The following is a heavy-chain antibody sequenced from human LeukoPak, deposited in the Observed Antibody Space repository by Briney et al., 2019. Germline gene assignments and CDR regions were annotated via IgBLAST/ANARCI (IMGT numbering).Heavy chain of an antibody. CDR1: GFTFSSYA. D-gene: IGHD7-27*01. V-gene: IGHV3-23*01. J-gene: IGHJ4*02. CDR3: AGGRLGNGAGRYYFDY. Sequence: GESLRLSCAASGFTFSSYAMNWVRQAPGKGLDWVSGIRGNGANTYYADSVKGRFAISRDTSNTVYLQMNSLRAEDTAVYFCAGGRLGNGAGRYYFDYWGQGTLVTVSS. CDR2: IRGNGANT.